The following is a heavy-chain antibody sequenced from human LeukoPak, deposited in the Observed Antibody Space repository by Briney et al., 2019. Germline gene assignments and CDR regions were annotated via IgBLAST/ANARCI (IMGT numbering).Heavy chain of an antibody. J-gene: IGHJ6*02. CDR2: VYYSGST. CDR1: GGSISSYY. V-gene: IGHV4-59*01. Sequence: SETLSLTCTVSGGSISSYYWSWIRQPPGKGLEWIGYVYYSGSTNYNPSLKSRVTISVDTSKNQFSLKLSSVTAADTAVYYCARAGVYYYGSGSYDYGMDVWGQGTTVTVSS. D-gene: IGHD3-10*01. CDR3: ARAGVYYYGSGSYDYGMDV.